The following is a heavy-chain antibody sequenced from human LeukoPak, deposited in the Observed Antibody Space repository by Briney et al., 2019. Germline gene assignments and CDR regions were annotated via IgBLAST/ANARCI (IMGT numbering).Heavy chain of an antibody. CDR2: INHSGST. V-gene: IGHV4-34*01. Sequence: SETLSLTCAVYGGSFSGYYWSWIRQPPGKGLEWIGEINHSGSTNYNPSLKSRVTISVDTSKNQFPLKLSSVTAADTAVYYCARGRFLEWLLRFDPWGQGTLVTVSS. J-gene: IGHJ5*02. D-gene: IGHD3-3*01. CDR1: GGSFSGYY. CDR3: ARGRFLEWLLRFDP.